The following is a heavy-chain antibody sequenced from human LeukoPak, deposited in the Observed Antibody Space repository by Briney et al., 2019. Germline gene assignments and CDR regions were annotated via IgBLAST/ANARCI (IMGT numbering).Heavy chain of an antibody. CDR2: FDPEDGET. Sequence: ASVKVSCKVSGYTLTELSMHWVRQAPGHGLEWMGGFDPEDGETIYAQKFQGSVTMTEDTSTDTAYMGLSSLRSEDTAVYYCATDSIAAAGTWGQFYYGMDVWGKGTTVTVSS. CDR1: GYTLTELS. V-gene: IGHV1-24*01. J-gene: IGHJ6*04. D-gene: IGHD6-13*01. CDR3: ATDSIAAAGTWGQFYYGMDV.